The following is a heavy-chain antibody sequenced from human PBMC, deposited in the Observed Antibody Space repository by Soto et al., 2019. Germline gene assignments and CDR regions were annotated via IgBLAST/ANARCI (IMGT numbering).Heavy chain of an antibody. V-gene: IGHV3-53*01. J-gene: IGHJ4*02. CDR2: IYSDGDT. D-gene: IGHD2-2*01. Sequence: PGGSLRLSCAASGFTVSRDYMGWVRQAPGKGLEWVSLIYSDGDTYYVDSVKGRFTISRDNSKSTLFLQMNSLTAEDTAVYYCAKYCSTTTCRSFDYWGQGTLVTVSS. CDR1: GFTVSRDY. CDR3: AKYCSTTTCRSFDY.